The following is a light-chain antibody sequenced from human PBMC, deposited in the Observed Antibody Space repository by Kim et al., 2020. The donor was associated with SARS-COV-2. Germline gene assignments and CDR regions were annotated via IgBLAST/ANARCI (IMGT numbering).Light chain of an antibody. CDR3: QQRSKWPLT. CDR1: QSISNY. CDR2: DAS. J-gene: IGKJ4*01. V-gene: IGKV3-11*01. Sequence: EIVLTQSPATLSLSPGERATLSCRASQSISNYLGWYQQKPGQAPRLLIYDASNRATGIPARFSGSGSGTDFTLTISNLEPEDFAVYYCQQRSKWPLTFGGGTKVDIK.